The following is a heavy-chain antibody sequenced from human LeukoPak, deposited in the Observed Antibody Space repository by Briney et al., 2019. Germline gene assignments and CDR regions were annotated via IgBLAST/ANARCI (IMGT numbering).Heavy chain of an antibody. Sequence: PGGSLRLSCAASGFTFSDYYMTWIRQAPGKGLEWVSYTIMTGTTIYYADSVKGRFTISRDNANNSLDLQMNSLRAEDTAVYYCARMRRDLAKGDYFYYYYMDVWGKGTTVTVSS. CDR3: ARMRRDLAKGDYFYYYYMDV. J-gene: IGHJ6*03. CDR1: GFTFSDYY. V-gene: IGHV3-11*04. CDR2: TIMTGTTI. D-gene: IGHD3-16*01.